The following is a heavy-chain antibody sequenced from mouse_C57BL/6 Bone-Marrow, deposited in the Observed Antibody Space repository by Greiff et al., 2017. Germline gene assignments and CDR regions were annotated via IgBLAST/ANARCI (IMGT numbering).Heavy chain of an antibody. V-gene: IGHV14-2*01. Sequence: EVQLQQSGAELVKPGASVKLSCTASGFNIKDYSMHWVKQRTEQGLEWIGRIDPEDGETKYTPKFQGKATITADTSSNTAYLQLSSLTSEDTAVYYCASLYYGSSYGWYFDVWGTGTTVTVSS. J-gene: IGHJ1*03. CDR2: IDPEDGET. CDR3: ASLYYGSSYGWYFDV. CDR1: GFNIKDYS. D-gene: IGHD1-1*01.